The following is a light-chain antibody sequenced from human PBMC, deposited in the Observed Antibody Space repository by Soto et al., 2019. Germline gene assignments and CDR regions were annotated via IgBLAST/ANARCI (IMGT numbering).Light chain of an antibody. CDR3: SSYAGSNNV. Sequence: QSALTQPPSASGSPGQSVTISCTGTSSDVGGYNYVSWYQQHPGKAPKLMIYEVSKGPSGVPDRFSGSKSGNTASLTVSGLQAEDEADYYCSSYAGSNNVFGGGTKLTVL. J-gene: IGLJ2*01. V-gene: IGLV2-8*01. CDR2: EVS. CDR1: SSDVGGYNY.